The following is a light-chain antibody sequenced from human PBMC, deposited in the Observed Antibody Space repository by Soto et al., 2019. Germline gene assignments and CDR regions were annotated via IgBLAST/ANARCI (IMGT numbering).Light chain of an antibody. J-gene: IGKJ1*01. CDR3: QQYYIYAT. V-gene: IGKV1-5*03. CDR1: QTISNY. Sequence: DIQMTQSPSTLSASVGDRVTITCRASQTISNYLTWYQQRQGKAPKLLLYSSSILQIGVPSRFSGCGSGTEFTLTISSLQHDDVSTYYCQQYYIYATFGQGTRVEI. CDR2: SSS.